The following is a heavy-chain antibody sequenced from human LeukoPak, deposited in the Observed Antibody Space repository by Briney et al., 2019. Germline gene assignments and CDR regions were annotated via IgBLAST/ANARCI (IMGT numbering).Heavy chain of an antibody. CDR2: ISAYNGNT. CDR1: GYTFTSYG. D-gene: IGHD1-26*01. V-gene: IGHV1-18*01. J-gene: IGHJ4*02. Sequence: EASVKVSCKASGYTFTSYGISWVRQAPGQGLEWMGWISAYNGNTNYAQKLQGRVTMTTDTSTSTAYMELRSLESDDTAVYYCARGGRIVGATRSFDYWGQGTLVTVSS. CDR3: ARGGRIVGATRSFDY.